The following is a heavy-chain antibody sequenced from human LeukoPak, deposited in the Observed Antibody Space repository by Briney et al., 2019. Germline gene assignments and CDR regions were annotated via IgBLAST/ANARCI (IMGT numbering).Heavy chain of an antibody. D-gene: IGHD3-10*01. CDR1: GFTFSSYG. CDR2: IWYDGSNK. V-gene: IGHV3-33*01. J-gene: IGHJ4*02. CDR3: ARGPYGSGSYSYFDY. Sequence: GGSLRLSCAASGFTFSSYGMHWVRRAPGKGLEWVAVIWYDGSNKYYADSVKGRFTISRDDSKNTLYLQMNSLRAEDTAVYYCARGPYGSGSYSYFDYWGQGTLVTVSS.